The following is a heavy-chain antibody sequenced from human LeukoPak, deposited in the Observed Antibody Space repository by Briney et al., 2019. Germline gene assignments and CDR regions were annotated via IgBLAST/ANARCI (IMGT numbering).Heavy chain of an antibody. J-gene: IGHJ4*02. CDR1: GYTFTGYY. D-gene: IGHD6-13*01. CDR2: INPNSGGT. V-gene: IGHV1-2*02. CDR3: AGSSGYSSSWYFDY. Sequence: GASVKVSCKASGYTFTGYYMHWMRQAPGQGLEWMGWINPNSGGTNYAQKFQGRVTMTRDTSISTAYMELSRLRSDDTAVYYCAGSSGYSSSWYFDYWGQGTLVTVSS.